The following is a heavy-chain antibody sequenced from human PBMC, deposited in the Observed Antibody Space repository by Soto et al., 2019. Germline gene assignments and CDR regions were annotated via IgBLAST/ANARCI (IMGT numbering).Heavy chain of an antibody. V-gene: IGHV4-31*03. J-gene: IGHJ4*02. CDR3: AREWVAATPHHPYYFDY. CDR2: IHYSGST. CDR1: GDSITSGGSVSSGGYY. Sequence: SGTLSLTCTVSGDSITSGGSVSSGGYYWSWIRQHPGKGLEWIGYIHYSGSTHYNPSLKSRVIISVDTSKNQFSLKLNSVTAADTAVYYCAREWVAATPHHPYYFDYWGQGTLVTVSS. D-gene: IGHD2-15*01.